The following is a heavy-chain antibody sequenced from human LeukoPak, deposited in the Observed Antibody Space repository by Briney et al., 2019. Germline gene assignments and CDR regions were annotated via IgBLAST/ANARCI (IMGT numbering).Heavy chain of an antibody. D-gene: IGHD6-6*01. CDR3: ARSYRSSFPYFDY. Sequence: ASVKVSCKASGYTFTGYYMHWVRQAPGQGHEWMGWINPNSGGTNYAQKFQGRVTMTRDTSISTAYMELSRLRSDDTAVYYCARSYRSSFPYFDYWGQGTLVTVSS. V-gene: IGHV1-2*02. J-gene: IGHJ4*02. CDR2: INPNSGGT. CDR1: GYTFTGYY.